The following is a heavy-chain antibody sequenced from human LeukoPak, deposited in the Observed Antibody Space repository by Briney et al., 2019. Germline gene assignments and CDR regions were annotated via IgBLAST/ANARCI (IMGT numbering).Heavy chain of an antibody. CDR2: IYSSGNT. Sequence: SETLSLTCSVSGGSISSFYWNWLRQPPGKGLEWLGDIYSSGNTNYSPSLQSRVTISVDTSKNQFSLQLSSVTAADTAVYYCARVVRGGVFDHWGQGALVTVSS. J-gene: IGHJ4*02. D-gene: IGHD3-10*02. CDR3: ARVVRGGVFDH. V-gene: IGHV4-4*09. CDR1: GGSISSFY.